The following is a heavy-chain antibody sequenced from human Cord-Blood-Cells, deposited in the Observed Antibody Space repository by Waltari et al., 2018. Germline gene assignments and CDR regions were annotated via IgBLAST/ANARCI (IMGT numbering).Heavy chain of an antibody. CDR3: ARDPRLGFDY. CDR1: GFTFRRYA. J-gene: IGHJ4*02. Sequence: QVQLVESGGGVVQPGRSLRLSCAASGFTFRRYAMHWVRQAPGKGLEWVAVISYDGSNKYYADSVKGRFTISRDNSKNTLYLQMNSLRAEDTAVYYCARDPRLGFDYWGQGTLVTVSS. V-gene: IGHV3-30-3*01. CDR2: ISYDGSNK. D-gene: IGHD7-27*01.